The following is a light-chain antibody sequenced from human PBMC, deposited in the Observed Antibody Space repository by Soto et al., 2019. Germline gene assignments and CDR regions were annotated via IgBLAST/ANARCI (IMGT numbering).Light chain of an antibody. J-gene: IGKJ4*01. CDR1: QSVSSY. CDR2: DAS. V-gene: IGKV3-11*01. Sequence: EIVLTQSPATLSLSPGERATLSCSASQSVSSYLAWYQQKPGQAPRLLIYDASNRATGIPARFSGSGSGTDFTLTISRLEPEDFAVYYCQQRSNWHPLTFGGGTKVEIK. CDR3: QQRSNWHPLT.